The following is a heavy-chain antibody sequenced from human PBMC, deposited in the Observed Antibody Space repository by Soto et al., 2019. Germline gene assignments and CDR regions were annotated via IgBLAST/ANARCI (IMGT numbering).Heavy chain of an antibody. V-gene: IGHV3-30*18. CDR3: AKGPRRITMIVVVTPRVDY. CDR1: GFTFSSYG. J-gene: IGHJ4*01. CDR2: ISYDGSNK. Sequence: GSLRLSCAASGFTFSSYGMHWVRQAPGKGLEWVAVISYDGSNKYYADSVKGRFTISRDNSKNTLYLQMNSLRAEDTAVYYCAKGPRRITMIVVVTPRVDYWGHGTLVTVSP. D-gene: IGHD3-22*01.